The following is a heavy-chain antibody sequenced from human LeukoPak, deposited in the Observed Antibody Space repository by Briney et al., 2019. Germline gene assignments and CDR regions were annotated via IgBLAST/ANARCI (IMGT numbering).Heavy chain of an antibody. D-gene: IGHD1-26*01. CDR2: ISGSGGST. V-gene: IGHV3-23*01. J-gene: IGHJ6*03. CDR3: AKGGATRYYYYYYMDV. Sequence: GGSLRLSCAASGFTFSSYAMSWVRQAPGKGLEWVSAISGSGGSTYYADSVKGRFTISRDNSKNTLYLQMNSLRAEDTAVYYCAKGGATRYYYYYYMDVWGKGTTVTVSS. CDR1: GFTFSSYA.